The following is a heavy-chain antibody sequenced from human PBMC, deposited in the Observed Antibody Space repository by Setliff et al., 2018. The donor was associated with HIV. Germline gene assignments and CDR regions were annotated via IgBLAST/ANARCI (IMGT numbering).Heavy chain of an antibody. CDR1: GGSMNSHY. D-gene: IGHD6-19*01. Sequence: SETLSLTCTVSGGSMNSHYWSWIRQSPGRGLEWIGYIYYSVSTKYNPSLKSRVSMSIDTSKNQFSLKMSSVTAADTAVHYCASVGSGWSHNWFDPWGQGTLVTVSS. J-gene: IGHJ5*02. CDR2: IYYSVST. CDR3: ASVGSGWSHNWFDP. V-gene: IGHV4-59*11.